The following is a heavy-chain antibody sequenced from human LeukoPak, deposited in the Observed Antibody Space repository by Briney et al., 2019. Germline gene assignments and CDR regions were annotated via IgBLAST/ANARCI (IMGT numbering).Heavy chain of an antibody. Sequence: LRLSCTVSGLIFHKYWMSWIRQPPGKALEWLAHIFSNDEKSYSTSLKSRLTISKDTSKSQVVLTMTNMDPVDTATYYCARYSYYYDSSGYYYYPRLDYWGQGTLVTVSS. J-gene: IGHJ4*02. CDR1: GLIFHKYW. CDR3: ARYSYYYDSSGYYYYPRLDY. V-gene: IGHV2-26*01. D-gene: IGHD3-22*01. CDR2: IFSNDEK.